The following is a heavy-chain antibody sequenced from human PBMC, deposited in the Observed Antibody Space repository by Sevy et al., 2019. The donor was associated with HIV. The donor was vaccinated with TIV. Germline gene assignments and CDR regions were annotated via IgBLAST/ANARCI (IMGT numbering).Heavy chain of an antibody. CDR2: IYYSGST. CDR3: AREGRSGYYPFDY. CDR1: GGSISSGDYY. J-gene: IGHJ4*02. Sequence: SETLFLTCTVSGGSISSGDYYWSWIRQPPGKGLEWIGYIYYSGSTYYNPSLKSRVTISVDTSKNQFSLKLSSVTAADTAVYYCAREGRSGYYPFDYWGQGTLVTVSS. D-gene: IGHD3-22*01. V-gene: IGHV4-30-4*01.